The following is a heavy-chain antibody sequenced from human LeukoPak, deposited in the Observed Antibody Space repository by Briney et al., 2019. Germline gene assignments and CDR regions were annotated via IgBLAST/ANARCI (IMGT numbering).Heavy chain of an antibody. CDR3: ARSSVLRYLDWLLGGYFDY. CDR2: IKQDGSEK. J-gene: IGHJ4*02. D-gene: IGHD3-9*01. Sequence: GGSLRLSCAASGFTFSSYWMSWVRQAPGKGLEWVANIKQDGSEKYYVDSVKGRFTISRDNAKNSLYLQMNSLRAEDTAVYYCARSSVLRYLDWLLGGYFDYWGQGTLVTVSS. CDR1: GFTFSSYW. V-gene: IGHV3-7*01.